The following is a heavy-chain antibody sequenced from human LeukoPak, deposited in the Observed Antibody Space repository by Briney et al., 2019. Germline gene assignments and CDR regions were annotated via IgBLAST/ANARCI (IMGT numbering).Heavy chain of an antibody. J-gene: IGHJ4*02. CDR1: GGTFSSYA. V-gene: IGHV1-69*06. CDR3: AILRAGWQGPGLHDY. CDR2: IIPIFGTA. D-gene: IGHD2-15*01. Sequence: GASVKVSCKASGGTFSSYAISWVRQAPGQGLEWMGGIIPIFGTANYAQKFQGRVTITADKSTSTAYMELSSLRSEDTAVYYCAILRAGWQGPGLHDYWGQGTLVTVSS.